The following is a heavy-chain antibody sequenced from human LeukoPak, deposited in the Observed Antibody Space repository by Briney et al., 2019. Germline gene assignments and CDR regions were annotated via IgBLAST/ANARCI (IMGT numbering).Heavy chain of an antibody. V-gene: IGHV3-33*01. D-gene: IGHD3-10*01. CDR3: ARSLLWFGELLEGPGDY. CDR2: IWYDGSNK. CDR1: GFTFSSYG. Sequence: GGSLRLSCAASGFTFSSYGAHWVRQAPGKGLEWVAVIWYDGSNKYYADSVKGRFTISRDNSKNTLYLQMNSLRAEDTAVYYCARSLLWFGELLEGPGDYWGQGTLVTVSS. J-gene: IGHJ4*02.